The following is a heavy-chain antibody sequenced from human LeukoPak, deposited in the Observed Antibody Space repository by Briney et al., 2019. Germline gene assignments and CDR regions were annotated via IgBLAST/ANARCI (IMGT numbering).Heavy chain of an antibody. CDR3: AKDRPEALWFGELSNDAFDI. CDR2: ISGSGGST. V-gene: IGHV3-23*01. CDR1: GFTFSSYA. D-gene: IGHD3-10*01. Sequence: QPGGSLRLSCAASGFTFSSYAMSWVRQAPGKGLEWVSAISGSGGSTYYADSVKGRFTISRDNSKNTLYLQMNSLRAEDTAVYYCAKDRPEALWFGELSNDAFDIWGQGTMVTVSS. J-gene: IGHJ3*02.